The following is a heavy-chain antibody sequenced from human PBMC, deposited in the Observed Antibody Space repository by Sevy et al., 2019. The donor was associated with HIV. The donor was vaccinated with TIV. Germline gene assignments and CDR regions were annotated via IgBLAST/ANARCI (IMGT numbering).Heavy chain of an antibody. D-gene: IGHD5-18*01. CDR1: GYTFTGQY. V-gene: IGHV1-2*02. Sequence: ASVKVSCKASGYTFTGQYIHLVRQAPGQGLEGMGWINPNSGDTKYAQEVKGRVTMTRDTSIRTAYMELSGLKSDDTVVYYCSGDLRLRGYSYGCFDYWGQGTLVTVSS. CDR2: INPNSGDT. J-gene: IGHJ4*02. CDR3: SGDLRLRGYSYGCFDY.